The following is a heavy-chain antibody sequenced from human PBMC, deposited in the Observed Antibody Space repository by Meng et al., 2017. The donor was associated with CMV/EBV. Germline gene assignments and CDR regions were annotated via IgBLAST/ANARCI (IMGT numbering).Heavy chain of an antibody. V-gene: IGHV4-38-2*02. Sequence: GSLRLSCTVSGYSISSGYYWGWIRQPPGKGREWIGSIYHSGSTYYNPSLKSRVTISVDTSKNQFSLKLSSVTAADTAVYYCASLIAARERNDYWGQGTLVTVSS. CDR1: GYSISSGYY. CDR3: ASLIAARERNDY. J-gene: IGHJ4*02. D-gene: IGHD6-6*01. CDR2: IYHSGST.